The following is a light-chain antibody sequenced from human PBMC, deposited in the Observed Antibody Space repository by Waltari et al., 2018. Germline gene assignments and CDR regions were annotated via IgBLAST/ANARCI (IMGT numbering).Light chain of an antibody. J-gene: IGKJ4*01. CDR1: QSVSYY. CDR2: LAS. Sequence: DVQMTQSPSSLSASVGDRVTITCRASQSVSYYLNWYQQKAGQAPKLLIYLASSLETGVPSRFSGSGSGTDFTLTISNLQPEDFATYLCQQTYNAPLTFGGGTKVEIK. V-gene: IGKV1-39*01. CDR3: QQTYNAPLT.